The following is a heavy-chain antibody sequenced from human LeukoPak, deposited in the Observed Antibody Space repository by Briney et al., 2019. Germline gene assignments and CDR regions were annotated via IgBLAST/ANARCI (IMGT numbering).Heavy chain of an antibody. J-gene: IGHJ4*02. CDR2: IIPIFGTA. D-gene: IGHD1-26*01. Sequence: SAKVSCKASGGTFSSYAISWVRQAPGQGLEWMGGIIPIFGTANYAQKFQGRVTITADESTSTAYMELSSLRSEDTAVYYCARDPDGSYCFLDYWGQGTLVTVSS. CDR1: GGTFSSYA. V-gene: IGHV1-69*13. CDR3: ARDPDGSYCFLDY.